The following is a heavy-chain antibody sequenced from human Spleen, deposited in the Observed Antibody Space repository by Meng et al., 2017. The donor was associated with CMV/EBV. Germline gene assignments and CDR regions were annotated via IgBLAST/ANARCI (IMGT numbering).Heavy chain of an antibody. Sequence: ASVKVSCKASGYTFTYYDINWVRQATGQGLEWMGWMNPNSGNTGYAQKFQGRVSMTRTTSINTAYMELSSLRFEDTAVYYCAREKTGYSLNDAFDIWGQGTMVTVSS. CDR2: MNPNSGNT. CDR1: GYTFTYYD. CDR3: AREKTGYSLNDAFDI. J-gene: IGHJ3*02. V-gene: IGHV1-8*01. D-gene: IGHD3-9*01.